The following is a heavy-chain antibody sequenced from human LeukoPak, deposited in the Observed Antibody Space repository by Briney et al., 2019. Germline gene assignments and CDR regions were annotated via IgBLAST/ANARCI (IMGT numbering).Heavy chain of an antibody. CDR1: GYTFTGYY. D-gene: IGHD2-15*01. CDR3: ARVVVVVVAAPSEYFRH. CDR2: INPNSGGT. Sequence: ASVKVSCKASGYTFTGYYMHWVRQAPGQGLEWMGWINPNSGGTNYAQKFQGRVTMTRDASISTACMELSRLRSDDTAVYYCARVVVVVVAAPSEYFRHWGQGTLVTVSS. V-gene: IGHV1-2*02. J-gene: IGHJ1*01.